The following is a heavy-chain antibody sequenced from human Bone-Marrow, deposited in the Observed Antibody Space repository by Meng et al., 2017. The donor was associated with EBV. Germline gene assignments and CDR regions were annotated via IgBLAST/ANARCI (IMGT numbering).Heavy chain of an antibody. CDR3: AHIIAARDFDY. V-gene: IGHV2-5*02. Sequence: TFMDSGPTLLKPSQTLPRTCTCSGSSLSACDWGLSCLRPATEQAWKWHVLLCWDNDNRSSPSLQGTITITTDPYKHPLILSTTNMAPVDVATYDCAHIIAARDFDYWGQGTLVTVSS. D-gene: IGHD6-6*01. J-gene: IGHJ4*02. CDR2: LCWDNDN. CDR1: GSSLSACDWG.